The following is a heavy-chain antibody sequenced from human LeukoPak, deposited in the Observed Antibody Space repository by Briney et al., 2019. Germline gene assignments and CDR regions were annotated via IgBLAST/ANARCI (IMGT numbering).Heavy chain of an antibody. CDR1: GFNVGNNH. CDR2: IYSDGTT. V-gene: IGHV3-66*01. D-gene: IGHD1-1*01. J-gene: IGHJ6*03. Sequence: GGTLRLSCTASGFNVGNNHMNWVRQAPGKGLEWVSIIYSDGTTFYADSVKGRLTISRDNSKNTLYLQMNSLRAEDTAVYYCARDVGWNQRFKTPSYYYYYYMDVWGKGTTVTVSS. CDR3: ARDVGWNQRFKTPSYYYYYYMDV.